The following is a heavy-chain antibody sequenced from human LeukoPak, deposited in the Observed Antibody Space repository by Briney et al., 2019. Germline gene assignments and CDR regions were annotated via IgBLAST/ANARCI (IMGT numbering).Heavy chain of an antibody. CDR2: LSTDGRST. Sequence: GGSLRLSCAASGLTFSGNWLHWVRQAPGKGLVWVSRLSTDGRSTSYADSVKGRFTISRDNAKNTLYLQMNSLGAEDTAVYYCSTGTGVAGKDWGQGTLVTVSS. CDR1: GLTFSGNW. J-gene: IGHJ4*02. D-gene: IGHD6-19*01. CDR3: STGTGVAGKD. V-gene: IGHV3-74*01.